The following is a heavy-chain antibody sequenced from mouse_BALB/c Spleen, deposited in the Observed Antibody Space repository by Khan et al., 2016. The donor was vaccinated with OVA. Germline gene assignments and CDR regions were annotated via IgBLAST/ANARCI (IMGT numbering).Heavy chain of an antibody. Sequence: QMQLEESVPELVNPGASLKVSCKASGYTFTDYIIGWVKQSTRQGLEWIGDIFPGSGTPYYNEKFKDKATLTADKSSNTAYMQLSSLTSEDSAVYFCARGGYSVFAYWGPGTLVTVSA. D-gene: IGHD1-1*01. CDR3: ARGGYSVFAY. J-gene: IGHJ3*01. V-gene: IGHV1-77*01. CDR1: GYTFTDYI. CDR2: IFPGSGTP.